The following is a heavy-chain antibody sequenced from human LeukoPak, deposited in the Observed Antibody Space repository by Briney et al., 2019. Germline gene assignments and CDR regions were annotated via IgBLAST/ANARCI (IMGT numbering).Heavy chain of an antibody. D-gene: IGHD2-21*02. CDR3: ARVAYCGGDCSFNWFDP. J-gene: IGHJ5*02. Sequence: GASVKVSCKASGYTFTSYGISWVRQAPGQGLEWMGWISAYNGNTNYAQKLQGRVTMTTDTSTSTAYMELRSRRSDDTAVYYCARVAYCGGDCSFNWFDPWGQGTLVTVSS. CDR1: GYTFTSYG. V-gene: IGHV1-18*01. CDR2: ISAYNGNT.